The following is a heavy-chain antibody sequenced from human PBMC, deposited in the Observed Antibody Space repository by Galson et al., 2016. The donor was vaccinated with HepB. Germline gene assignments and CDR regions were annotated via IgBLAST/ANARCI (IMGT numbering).Heavy chain of an antibody. Sequence: TLSLTCSVSGGSISSGDFYWSWIRQPPGKGLEWIGYIHHDGSSKYNPSLKSRLTMSVDTPRNQVSLRMSSMTAADTAVSYCSRGGKRGFGVTADWGQGTLVTVSS. CDR1: GGSISSGDFY. D-gene: IGHD2-21*02. V-gene: IGHV4-30-4*08. J-gene: IGHJ4*02. CDR2: IHHDGSS. CDR3: SRGGKRGFGVTAD.